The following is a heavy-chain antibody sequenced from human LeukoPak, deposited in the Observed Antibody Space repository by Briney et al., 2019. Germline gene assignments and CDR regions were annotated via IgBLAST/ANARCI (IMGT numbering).Heavy chain of an antibody. V-gene: IGHV4-59*01. CDR1: GGSTSSYY. J-gene: IGHJ3*02. CDR3: ARERKSDSGYDNGFDI. Sequence: PSETLSLTCTVSGGSTSSYYWSWIRQPPGRGLEWIGYIYYSGRTNYNPSLKSRVTISVDTSNNQLSLKLSSVTAADTAVYYCARERKSDSGYDNGFDIWGQGTMVTVSS. CDR2: IYYSGRT. D-gene: IGHD5-12*01.